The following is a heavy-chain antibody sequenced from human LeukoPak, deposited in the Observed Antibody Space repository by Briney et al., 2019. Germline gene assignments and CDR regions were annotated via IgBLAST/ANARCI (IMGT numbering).Heavy chain of an antibody. D-gene: IGHD6-19*01. CDR2: ISGSGGST. CDR3: AREPIDGQWLDSPVSF. V-gene: IGHV3-23*01. CDR1: GFTFSSYA. J-gene: IGHJ4*02. Sequence: PGGSLRLSCAASGFTFSSYAMSWVRQAPGKGLEWVSAISGSGGSTYYADSVKGRFTISRDNSKNTLYLQMNSLRAEDTAVYYCAREPIDGQWLDSPVSFWGQGTLVTVSS.